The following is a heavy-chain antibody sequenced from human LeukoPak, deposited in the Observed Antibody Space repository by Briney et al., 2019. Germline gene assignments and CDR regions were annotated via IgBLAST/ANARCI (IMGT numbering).Heavy chain of an antibody. CDR3: ARGLVDYELPKGYIDY. CDR2: LSYDGSA. CDR1: GASITSKAYF. J-gene: IGHJ4*02. D-gene: IGHD3-22*01. V-gene: IGHV4-39*07. Sequence: SETLSLTCTVSGASITSKAYFWGWIRRPPGKGLEWVGTLSYDGSAYYNTSLRSRVTISVDTSKSQFSLKVTSVTAADTAVHLCARGLVDYELPKGYIDYWGRGTLVTVSS.